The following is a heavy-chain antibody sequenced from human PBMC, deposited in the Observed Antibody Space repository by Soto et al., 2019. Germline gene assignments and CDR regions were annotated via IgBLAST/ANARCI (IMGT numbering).Heavy chain of an antibody. CDR1: GYTFTSYG. CDR3: ARNYCTNGVCYKGGGLGY. V-gene: IGHV1-18*04. J-gene: IGHJ4*02. D-gene: IGHD2-8*01. Sequence: QVPLVQSGAEVKKPGASVKVSCKASGYTFTSYGISWVRQAPGQGLEWMGWISAYNGNTNYAQKLQGRVTMTTDTSTSTAYMELRSLRSDDTAVYYCARNYCTNGVCYKGGGLGYWGQGTLVTVSS. CDR2: ISAYNGNT.